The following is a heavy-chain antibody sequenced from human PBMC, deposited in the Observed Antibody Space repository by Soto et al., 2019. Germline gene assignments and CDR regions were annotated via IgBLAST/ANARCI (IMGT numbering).Heavy chain of an antibody. J-gene: IGHJ4*02. CDR3: APSYGSGSTHFDY. CDR1: GGTFNSYT. D-gene: IGHD3-10*01. CDR2: VNHIVGMS. V-gene: IGHV1-69*02. Sequence: QVQLGQSAAEVKKPASSVRVSCTASGGTFNSYTINWVLQAPEQALEWVGRVNHIVGMSNFAQKFQGRVTIIADKSTSRAYMDLTRLKSDDTAVYYCAPSYGSGSTHFDYWGQGTLVTVSS.